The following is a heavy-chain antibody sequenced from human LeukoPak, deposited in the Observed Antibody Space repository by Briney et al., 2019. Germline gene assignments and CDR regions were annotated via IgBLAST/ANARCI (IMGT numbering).Heavy chain of an antibody. CDR1: GYTFTSYG. CDR2: ISAYNGNT. CDR3: ARAHSYVLLWFGPYFDY. J-gene: IGHJ4*02. Sequence: ASVKVSCKASGYTFTSYGISWVRQAPGQGLEWMGWISAYNGNTNYAQKLQGRVTMTTDTSTSTAYMELRSLRSDDTAVYYCARAHSYVLLWFGPYFDYWGQGTLVTVSS. D-gene: IGHD3-10*01. V-gene: IGHV1-18*01.